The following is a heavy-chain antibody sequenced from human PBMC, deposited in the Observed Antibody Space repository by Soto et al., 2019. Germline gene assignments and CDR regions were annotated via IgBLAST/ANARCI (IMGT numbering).Heavy chain of an antibody. J-gene: IGHJ4*02. Sequence: QVQLVQSGAEVKKPGSSVKVSCKASGGTFSSYAISWVRQARGQGLEWMGGIIPIFGTANYAQKFQGRVTITADESTSTAYMELSSLRSEDTAVYYCARADGGAARSYHYFDYWGQGTLVTVSS. CDR1: GGTFSSYA. D-gene: IGHD6-6*01. V-gene: IGHV1-69*01. CDR2: IIPIFGTA. CDR3: ARADGGAARSYHYFDY.